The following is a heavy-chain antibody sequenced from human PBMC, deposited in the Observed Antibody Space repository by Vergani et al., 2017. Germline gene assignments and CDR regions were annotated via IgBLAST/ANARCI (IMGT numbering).Heavy chain of an antibody. V-gene: IGHV4-59*01. CDR2: IYYRGST. Sequence: QVQLQESGPGLVKPSETLSLTCTVSGGSISSYYWSWTRQPPGKGLEWIGYIYYRGSTNYNPSLKSRVTISVDTSKTQFSLKLSSVTAADTAVYYCARHLGERNYYYYYMDVWGKGTTVTVSS. CDR3: ARHLGERNYYYYYMDV. J-gene: IGHJ6*03. D-gene: IGHD1-26*01. CDR1: GGSISSYY.